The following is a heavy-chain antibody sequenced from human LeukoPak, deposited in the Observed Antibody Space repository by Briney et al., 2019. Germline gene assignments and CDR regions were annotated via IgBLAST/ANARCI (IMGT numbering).Heavy chain of an antibody. CDR2: IYYSGST. CDR3: ARAYYYDSSGYYGMDY. V-gene: IGHV4-59*11. J-gene: IGHJ4*02. D-gene: IGHD3-22*01. CDR1: GGSISSHY. Sequence: SETLSLTCTVSGGSISSHYWSWIRQPPGKGLEWSGYIYYSGSTNYNPSLKSRVTISVDTSKNQFSLKLSSVTAAVTAVYYCARAYYYDSSGYYGMDYWGQGTLVTVSS.